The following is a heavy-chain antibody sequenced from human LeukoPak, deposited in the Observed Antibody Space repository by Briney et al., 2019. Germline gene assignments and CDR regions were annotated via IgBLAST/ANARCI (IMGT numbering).Heavy chain of an antibody. Sequence: SETLSLTCAVYGGSFSGYYWSWIRQPPGKGLEWIGEINHSGSTNYNPSLKSRVTISVDTSKNQFSLKLSSVTAADTAVYYCASLRAYRDAFDIWGQGTMVTVSS. V-gene: IGHV4-34*01. D-gene: IGHD3-16*01. CDR2: INHSGST. CDR3: ASLRAYRDAFDI. J-gene: IGHJ3*02. CDR1: GGSFSGYY.